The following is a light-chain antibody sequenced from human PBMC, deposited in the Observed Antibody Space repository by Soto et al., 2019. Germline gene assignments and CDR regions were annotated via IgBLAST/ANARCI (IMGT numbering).Light chain of an antibody. J-gene: IGKJ2*01. CDR3: QQRIWPRFA. CDR2: DIS. Sequence: EIVLPQSPAPLSLSPGERATFSCWASQTVSRHLAWYHQKPGQAPRLLIYDISYRATGIPARCSGSGSGTALTRTISSLEPEDSGAYYCQQRIWPRFAFGQGTKLETK. CDR1: QTVSRH. V-gene: IGKV3-11*01.